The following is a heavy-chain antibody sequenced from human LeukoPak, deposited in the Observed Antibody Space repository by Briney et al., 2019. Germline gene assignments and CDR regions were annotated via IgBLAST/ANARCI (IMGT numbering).Heavy chain of an antibody. CDR2: ISAYDGNT. D-gene: IGHD3-22*01. J-gene: IGHJ4*02. V-gene: IGHV1-18*01. CDR1: GYTFSSYG. CDR3: ARASYYYDSSGYPGYYFDY. Sequence: ASVKVSCKASGYTFSSYGISWVRQAPGQGLEWMGWISAYDGNTDYAQNLQGRVTMTTDASTSTAYMELRSLRSDDTAVYYCARASYYYDSSGYPGYYFDYWGQGTLVTVSS.